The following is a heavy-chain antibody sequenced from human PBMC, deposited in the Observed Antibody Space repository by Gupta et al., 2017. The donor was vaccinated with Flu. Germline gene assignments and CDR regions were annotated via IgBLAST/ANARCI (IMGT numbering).Heavy chain of an antibody. CDR1: GYTFSDYY. V-gene: IGHV1-2*06. D-gene: IGHD6-19*01. J-gene: IGHJ4*02. Sequence: QVQLVQSGAEVKKPGAPVKVSCRASGYTFSDYYIHWVQQVPGQGLEWMGRINPNSGGTQYAQKFHGRVTMTRDTSISTAYMEMTSDDMAVYYCAREQWLVGDYWGQGTLVTVSS. CDR3: AREQWLVGDY. CDR2: INPNSGGT.